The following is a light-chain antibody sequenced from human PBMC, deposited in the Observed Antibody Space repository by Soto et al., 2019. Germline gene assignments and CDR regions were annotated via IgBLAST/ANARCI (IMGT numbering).Light chain of an antibody. CDR1: QSVSSN. CDR2: GAS. Sequence: EIVMTQSPATLSVSPGERATLSCRASQSVSSNLAWYQQKPGQAPRLLIYGASTRATGIPARFSGSGSGTEFTLTISSLESADFAVYYCQQYSNWPRTFGQGTKVEIK. V-gene: IGKV3-15*01. CDR3: QQYSNWPRT. J-gene: IGKJ1*01.